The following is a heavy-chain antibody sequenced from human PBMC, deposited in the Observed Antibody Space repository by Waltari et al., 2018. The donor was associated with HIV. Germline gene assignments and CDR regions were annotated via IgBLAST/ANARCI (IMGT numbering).Heavy chain of an antibody. CDR2: IYSGGSR. V-gene: IGHV3-53*01. CDR1: GFTVSSTS. CDR3: ARDPRSSGYYGVDV. J-gene: IGHJ6*02. Sequence: EVQLVESGGGLIETGGSLRLSCAASGFTVSSTSMSWVRPAPGKGLEWVSVIYSGGSRYYADSVEGRFTISRDNSKNTVSLHMNSLRAEDTAVYYCARDPRSSGYYGVDVWGQGTAVTVSS. D-gene: IGHD1-26*01.